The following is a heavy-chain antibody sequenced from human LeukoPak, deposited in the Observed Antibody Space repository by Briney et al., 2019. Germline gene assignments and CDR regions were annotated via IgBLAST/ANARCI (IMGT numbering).Heavy chain of an antibody. D-gene: IGHD1-26*01. CDR3: AKYHSGSFYYFDY. CDR1: GYTFTSYY. CDR2: INPSGGST. J-gene: IGHJ4*02. Sequence: ASVKVSCKASGYTFTSYYMHWVRQAPGQGLEWMGIINPSGGSTSYAQKFQGRVTMTRDMSTSTVYMELSSLRAEDTAVYYCAKYHSGSFYYFDYWGQGTLVTVSS. V-gene: IGHV1-46*01.